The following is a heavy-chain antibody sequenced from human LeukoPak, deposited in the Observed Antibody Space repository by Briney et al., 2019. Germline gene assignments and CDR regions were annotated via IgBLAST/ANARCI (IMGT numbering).Heavy chain of an antibody. CDR1: GFTFSSYS. V-gene: IGHV3-21*01. D-gene: IGHD2-2*02. CDR2: ISSSSSYI. Sequence: PGGSLRLSCAASGFTFSSYSMNWVRQAPGKGLEWVSSISSSSSYIYYADSVKGRFTISRDNAKNSLYLQMSSLRAEDTAVYYCARDGCRSTSCYTFDHWGQGTLVTVSS. CDR3: ARDGCRSTSCYTFDH. J-gene: IGHJ4*02.